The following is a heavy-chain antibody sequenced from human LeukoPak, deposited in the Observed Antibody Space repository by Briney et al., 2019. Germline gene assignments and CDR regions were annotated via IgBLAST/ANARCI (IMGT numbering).Heavy chain of an antibody. D-gene: IGHD3-22*01. V-gene: IGHV3-21*01. CDR2: ISSSSSYI. Sequence: GGSLRLSCAASGFTFSSCSMNWVRQAPGKGLEWVSSISSSSSYIYYADSVKGRFTISRDNAKNSLNLQMNSLRAEDMAVYYCARDSPYYDSSGYYPSGAFDIWGQGTMVTVSS. CDR3: ARDSPYYDSSGYYPSGAFDI. CDR1: GFTFSSCS. J-gene: IGHJ3*02.